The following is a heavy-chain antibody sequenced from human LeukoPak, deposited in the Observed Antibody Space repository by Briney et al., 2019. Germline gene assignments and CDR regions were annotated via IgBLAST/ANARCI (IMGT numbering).Heavy chain of an antibody. CDR1: GFTFHDYA. J-gene: IGHJ4*02. CDR2: INGDGGKT. CDR3: AKGMYYYDSSGYASAIDY. V-gene: IGHV3-43*02. Sequence: PGGSLRLSCAASGFTFHDYAMHWVRQAPGKGLEWVSLINGDGGKTYYGDSGKGRFTISRDNSKNSLYLQMNSLRTGDTAFYYCAKGMYYYDSSGYASAIDYWGQGTLVTVSS. D-gene: IGHD3-22*01.